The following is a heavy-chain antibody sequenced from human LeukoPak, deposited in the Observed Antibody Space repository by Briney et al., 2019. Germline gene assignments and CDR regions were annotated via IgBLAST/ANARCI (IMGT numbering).Heavy chain of an antibody. J-gene: IGHJ6*02. CDR1: GGTFNSYA. D-gene: IGHD6-13*01. CDR3: AREVEVIAAAGTLHYGMDV. CDR2: IIPILGIA. V-gene: IGHV1-69*04. Sequence: SVKVSCKASGGTFNSYAISWVRQAPGQGLAWMGRIIPILGIANYAQKFQGRVTITADKSTSTAYMELSSLRSEDTAVYYCAREVEVIAAAGTLHYGMDVWAQGTTVTVSS.